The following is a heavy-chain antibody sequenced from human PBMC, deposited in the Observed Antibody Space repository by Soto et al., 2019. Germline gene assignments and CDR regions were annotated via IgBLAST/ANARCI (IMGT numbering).Heavy chain of an antibody. V-gene: IGHV1-18*04. D-gene: IGHD3-22*01. CDR2: ISAYNGNT. CDR3: ARCPSYYYDSSGYWVSWFDP. Sequence: ASVKVSCKASGYTFTSYGISWVRQAPGQGLEWMGWISAYNGNTNYAQKLQGRVTMTTDTSTSTAYMELRSLRSDDTAVYYCARCPSYYYDSSGYWVSWFDPWGQGTLVTVSS. CDR1: GYTFTSYG. J-gene: IGHJ5*02.